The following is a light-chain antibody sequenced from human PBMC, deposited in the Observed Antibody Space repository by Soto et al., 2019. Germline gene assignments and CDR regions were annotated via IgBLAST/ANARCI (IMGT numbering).Light chain of an antibody. V-gene: IGKV1-5*01. Sequence: DIQMTQSPSTLSASVGDRVTITCRASQSISSWLAWYQQKPGKAPKLLIYDASSLESGVPSRFSGSGSGTEFTLTISSLQPDDFAAYYCQQYNSYLLTFGGGTKVEIK. CDR2: DAS. CDR3: QQYNSYLLT. J-gene: IGKJ4*01. CDR1: QSISSW.